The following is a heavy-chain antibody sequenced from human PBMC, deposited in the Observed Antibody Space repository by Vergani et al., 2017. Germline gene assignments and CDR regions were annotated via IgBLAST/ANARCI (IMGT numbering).Heavy chain of an antibody. D-gene: IGHD3-22*01. CDR3: ARDRAWGYYDSSGYYYGYDAFDI. Sequence: QVQLVQSGAEVKKPGSSVKVSCKASGGTFSSYAISWVRQAPGQGLEWMGGIIPIFGTANYAQKFQGRVTITADESTSTAYMELSSLRSEHTAVYYCARDRAWGYYDSSGYYYGYDAFDIWGQGTMVTVSS. J-gene: IGHJ3*02. CDR2: IIPIFGTA. CDR1: GGTFSSYA. V-gene: IGHV1-69*01.